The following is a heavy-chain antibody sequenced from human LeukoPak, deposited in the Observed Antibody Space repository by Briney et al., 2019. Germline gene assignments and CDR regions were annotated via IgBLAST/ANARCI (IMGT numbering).Heavy chain of an antibody. CDR1: GGSISSSSYY. J-gene: IGHJ2*01. CDR3: ARTRGLAPATSWYFDL. D-gene: IGHD3-3*02. Sequence: SETLSLTCTASGGSISSSSYYWGWIRQPPGKGLEWIGSIYYSGSTYYNPSLKSRVTISVDTSKNQFSLKLSSVTAADTAVYYCARTRGLAPATSWYFDLWGRGTLVTVSS. CDR2: IYYSGST. V-gene: IGHV4-39*07.